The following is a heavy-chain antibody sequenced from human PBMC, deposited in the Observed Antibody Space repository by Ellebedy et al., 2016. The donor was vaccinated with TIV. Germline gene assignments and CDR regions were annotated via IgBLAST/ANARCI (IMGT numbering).Heavy chain of an antibody. D-gene: IGHD6-13*01. CDR3: AREVSAGPDY. Sequence: GESLKISXAASGFTFSSYGMNWVRQAPGKGLEWVSYISSSSSTIYYADSVKGRFTISRDNAKNSLYLQMNSLRAEDTAVYYCAREVSAGPDYWGQGTLVTVSS. CDR2: ISSSSSTI. CDR1: GFTFSSYG. J-gene: IGHJ4*02. V-gene: IGHV3-48*04.